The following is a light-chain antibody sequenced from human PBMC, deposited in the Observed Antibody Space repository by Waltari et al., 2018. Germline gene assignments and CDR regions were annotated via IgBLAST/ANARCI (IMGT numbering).Light chain of an antibody. V-gene: IGLV2-14*03. J-gene: IGLJ2*01. Sequence: HSALTQPASVSGSPGQSITIPCSGRSSDVGGYNYVSWYLQYPGQAPTCIIYDVSQRPSDISARFSGSKSGSTASLTISGLQAEDEADYYCSSYTSSNTVVFGWVTKVTVL. CDR1: SSDVGGYNY. CDR3: SSYTSSNTVV. CDR2: DVS.